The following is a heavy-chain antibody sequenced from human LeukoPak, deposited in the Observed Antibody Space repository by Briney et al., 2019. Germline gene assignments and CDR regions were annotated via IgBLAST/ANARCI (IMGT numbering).Heavy chain of an antibody. CDR2: IYTSGST. Sequence: PSETLSLTCAVSGYSISSGYYWSWIRQPAGKGLEWIGRIYTSGSTNYNPSLKSRVTISVDTSKNQFSLKLSSVTAADTAVYYCARGGSIVGATIDYWGQGTLVTVSS. D-gene: IGHD1-26*01. CDR1: GYSISSGYY. V-gene: IGHV4-61*02. J-gene: IGHJ4*02. CDR3: ARGGSIVGATIDY.